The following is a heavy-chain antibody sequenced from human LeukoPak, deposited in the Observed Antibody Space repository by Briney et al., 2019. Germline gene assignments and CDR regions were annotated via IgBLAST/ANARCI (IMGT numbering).Heavy chain of an antibody. D-gene: IGHD2-2*01. V-gene: IGHV4-34*01. J-gene: IGHJ3*02. CDR1: GGSFSGHY. CDR2: INHSGST. CDR3: ARDPGYCSSTSCYFAFDI. Sequence: SETLSLTCAVYGGSFSGHYWSWIRQPPGKGLEWIGEINHSGSTNYNPSLKSRVTISVDTSKNQFSLKLSSVTAADTAVYYCARDPGYCSSTSCYFAFDIWGQGTMVTVSS.